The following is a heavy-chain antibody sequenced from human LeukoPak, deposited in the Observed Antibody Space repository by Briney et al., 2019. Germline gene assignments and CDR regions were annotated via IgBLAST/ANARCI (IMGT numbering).Heavy chain of an antibody. J-gene: IGHJ3*02. CDR1: GGSISSYY. V-gene: IGHV4-59*01. D-gene: IGHD3-3*01. Sequence: SETLSLTCTVSGGSISSYYWSWLRQPPGKGLEWIGYIYYSGSTNYNPSLKSRVTISVDTSKNQFSLKLSSVTAADTAVYYCARDYDFPSAFDIWGQGTMVTVSS. CDR3: ARDYDFPSAFDI. CDR2: IYYSGST.